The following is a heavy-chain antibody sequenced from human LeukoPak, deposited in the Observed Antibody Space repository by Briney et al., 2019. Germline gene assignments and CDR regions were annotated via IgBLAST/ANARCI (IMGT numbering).Heavy chain of an antibody. CDR1: GFTFSSYW. CDR3: ARVKRWEAADQYYFDY. J-gene: IGHJ4*02. CDR2: INSDGSST. Sequence: GGSLRLSCAASGFTFSSYWMHWVRQAPGKGLVWVSRINSDGSSTSYADSVKGRFTISRDNAKNTLYLQMNSLRAEDTAVYYCARVKRWEAADQYYFDYWGQGTLVTVSS. D-gene: IGHD5-24*01. V-gene: IGHV3-74*01.